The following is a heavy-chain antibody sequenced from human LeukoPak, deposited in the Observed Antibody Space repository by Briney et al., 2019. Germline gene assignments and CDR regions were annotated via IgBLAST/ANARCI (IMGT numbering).Heavy chain of an antibody. V-gene: IGHV3-48*01. Sequence: PGGSLRLSCAVSGFTLSSYNMNWVRQAPGKGLEWVSYIRNSGNTIYYADSVKGRFTISRDNSKNMLYLQMNSLRAEDTAVYYCAKAGHIGWDYFDYWGQGTLVTVSS. CDR1: GFTLSSYN. D-gene: IGHD3-16*01. J-gene: IGHJ4*02. CDR3: AKAGHIGWDYFDY. CDR2: IRNSGNTI.